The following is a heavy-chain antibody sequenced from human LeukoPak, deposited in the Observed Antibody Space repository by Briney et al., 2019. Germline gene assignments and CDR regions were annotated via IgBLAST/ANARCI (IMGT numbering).Heavy chain of an antibody. CDR2: ISYDGSNK. D-gene: IGHD6-13*01. J-gene: IGHJ4*02. CDR3: AKDLSGLGSSCLDY. CDR1: GFTFSSYA. V-gene: IGHV3-30-3*01. Sequence: GRSLRLSCAASGFTFSSYAMHWVRQAPGKGLEWVAVISYDGSNKYYADSVKGRFTISRDNSKNTLYLQMNSLRAEDTAVYYCAKDLSGLGSSCLDYWGQGTLVAVSS.